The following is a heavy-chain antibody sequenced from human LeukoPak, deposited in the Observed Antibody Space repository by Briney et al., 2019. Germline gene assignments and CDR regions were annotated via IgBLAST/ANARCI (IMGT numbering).Heavy chain of an antibody. D-gene: IGHD3-9*01. CDR1: GFTFTGYW. CDR3: AREYYGILTGYYLDV. V-gene: IGHV3-74*01. CDR2: INSDADKT. Sequence: GGSLRLSCAASGFTFTGYWMHWVCQAPGKGLVWVSRINSDADKTGYAEAVKGRFTISRDNAKKTLYLEMNSLRVEDTAVYYCAREYYGILTGYYLDVWGKGTTVTVSS. J-gene: IGHJ6*03.